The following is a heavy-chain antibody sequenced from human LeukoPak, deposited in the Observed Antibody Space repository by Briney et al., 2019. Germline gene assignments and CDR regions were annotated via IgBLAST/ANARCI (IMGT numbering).Heavy chain of an antibody. J-gene: IGHJ4*02. Sequence: GESLKISCKASGYSFTTYWIAWVRQMPGKGLEWMGIIYPGDSDTRYSPSFQGQVTISADKSISTAYLQWSSLKASDTAMYYCARSHSSSWAIFDYWGQGTLVTVSS. V-gene: IGHV5-51*01. CDR2: IYPGDSDT. D-gene: IGHD6-13*01. CDR3: ARSHSSSWAIFDY. CDR1: GYSFTTYW.